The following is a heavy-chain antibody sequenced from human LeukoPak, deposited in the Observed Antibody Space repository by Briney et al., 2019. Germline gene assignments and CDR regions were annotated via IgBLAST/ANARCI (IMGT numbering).Heavy chain of an antibody. J-gene: IGHJ4*02. V-gene: IGHV4-61*02. CDR1: GGSISSGNYF. D-gene: IGHD3-3*01. CDR2: IYTSGST. CDR3: ARSPLEYDFGSGRHYYFDY. Sequence: SETLSLTCTVSGGSISSGNYFWSWIRQPAGKGLEWIGRIYTSGSTNYNPSLKSRVTISVDTSKNQFSLKLSSVTAADTAVYYCARSPLEYDFGSGRHYYFDYWGQGTLVTVSS.